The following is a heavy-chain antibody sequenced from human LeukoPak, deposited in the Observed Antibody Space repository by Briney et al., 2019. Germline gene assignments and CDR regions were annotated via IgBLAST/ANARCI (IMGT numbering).Heavy chain of an antibody. CDR2: IYYSGTT. CDR3: ARGGKWLQIDY. CDR1: GGSISSDY. J-gene: IGHJ4*02. D-gene: IGHD5-24*01. Sequence: KPSETLSLTCTVSGGSISSDYWSWIRQPPGKGLEWSGYIYYSGTTNYNPSLKSRVTMSVDTSKNQFSLRLTSVTAADTAVYYCARGGKWLQIDYWGQGTLVTVSS. V-gene: IGHV4-59*01.